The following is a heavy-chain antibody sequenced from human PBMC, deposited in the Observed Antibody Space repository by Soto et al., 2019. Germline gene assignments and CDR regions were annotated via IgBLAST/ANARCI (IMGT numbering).Heavy chain of an antibody. CDR1: GFTFSSYA. D-gene: IGHD2-15*01. CDR3: AKDRGYCSGGSCQPGPFDY. Sequence: GGSLRLSCAASGFTFSSYAMSWVRQAPGKGLEWVSAISGSGGSTYYADSVKGRFTISRDNSKNTLYLQMNSPRAEDTAVYYCAKDRGYCSGGSCQPGPFDYWGQGTLVTVSS. V-gene: IGHV3-23*01. J-gene: IGHJ4*02. CDR2: ISGSGGST.